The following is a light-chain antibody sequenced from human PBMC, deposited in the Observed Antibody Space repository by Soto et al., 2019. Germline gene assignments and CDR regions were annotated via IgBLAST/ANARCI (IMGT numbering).Light chain of an antibody. CDR2: AAS. V-gene: IGKV1-39*01. CDR3: QQSYNTPLT. CDR1: QSMSTY. J-gene: IGKJ4*01. Sequence: DIQMTQSPSSLSASVGDRVTITCRASQSMSTYLNWYQQKPGKAPKLLIYAASSLQSGVPSRFSGSGSGTDFTLTISSLQPEDFATYYCQQSYNTPLTVGGGTKVDIK.